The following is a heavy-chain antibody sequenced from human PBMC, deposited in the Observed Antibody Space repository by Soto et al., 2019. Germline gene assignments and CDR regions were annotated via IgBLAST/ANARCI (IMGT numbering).Heavy chain of an antibody. CDR3: ARDYYYDSSGYYPQHAFDI. CDR2: IYYSGST. D-gene: IGHD3-22*01. V-gene: IGHV4-59*01. Sequence: SETLSLTCSVSGGSMSSYYWSWIRQPPGKGLEWIGYIYYSGSTNYNPSLKSRVTISVDTSKNQFSLKLSSVTAADTAVYYCARDYYYDSSGYYPQHAFDIWGQGTMVTVSS. J-gene: IGHJ3*02. CDR1: GGSMSSYY.